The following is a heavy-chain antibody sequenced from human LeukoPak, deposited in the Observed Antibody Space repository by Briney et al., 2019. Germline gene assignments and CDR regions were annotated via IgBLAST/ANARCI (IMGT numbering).Heavy chain of an antibody. V-gene: IGHV3-30*02. CDR2: IRHDGSNR. J-gene: IGHJ4*02. CDR3: AKDFDGYSYGTLDY. Sequence: PGGSLRLSCAASGFTFSTYGLHWVRQAPGKGLEWVAFIRHDGSNRYYADSVKGRFTISRDNSKNTLYLQMNSLRAEDTAVYYCAKDFDGYSYGTLDYWGQGTLVTVSS. CDR1: GFTFSTYG. D-gene: IGHD5-18*01.